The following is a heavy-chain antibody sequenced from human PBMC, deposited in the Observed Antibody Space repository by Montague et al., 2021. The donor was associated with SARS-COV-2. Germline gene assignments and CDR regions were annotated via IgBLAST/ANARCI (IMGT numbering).Heavy chain of an antibody. J-gene: IGHJ5*02. CDR3: ARYGDYGSWFDX. CDR2: IYWDDDK. D-gene: IGHD4-17*01. V-gene: IGHV2-5*02. Sequence: PALVKPTQTLTLTCTFSGFSLNTSGEGVGWVRQPPGKALEWLALIYWDDDKRYSPSLKSRSTISKDTTKNEVVLTVANMDPVDTATYYCARYGDYGSWFDXWGQGTLVTVSS. CDR1: GFSLNTSGEG.